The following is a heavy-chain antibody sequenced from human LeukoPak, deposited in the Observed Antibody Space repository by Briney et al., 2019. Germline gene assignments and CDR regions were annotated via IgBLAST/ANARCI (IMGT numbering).Heavy chain of an antibody. Sequence: ASVKVSCKASGYTFTGYYMHWVRQAPGQGLEWMGWINPNSGGTNYAQKFQGRVTMTRDTSISTAYMELSRLRSDDTAVYYCARDWGYSGYVGANWFDPWGQGTLVTVSS. CDR3: ARDWGYSGYVGANWFDP. V-gene: IGHV1-2*02. CDR2: INPNSGGT. J-gene: IGHJ5*02. CDR1: GYTFTGYY. D-gene: IGHD5-12*01.